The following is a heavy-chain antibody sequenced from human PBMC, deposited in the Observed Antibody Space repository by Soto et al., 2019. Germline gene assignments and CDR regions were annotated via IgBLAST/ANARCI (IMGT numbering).Heavy chain of an antibody. CDR3: AKDTYYHDSSGYYVFDH. V-gene: IGHV3-30*18. J-gene: IGHJ4*02. Sequence: PGGSLRLSWAASGFTFSSYGMRWIRQAPGKGLEWVAVISYDGSNEHYIDSVKGRFTISRDNSKNTVYLQMNSLRTEDTALYYCAKDTYYHDSSGYYVFDHWGQGALVTVSS. D-gene: IGHD3-22*01. CDR1: GFTFSSYG. CDR2: ISYDGSNE.